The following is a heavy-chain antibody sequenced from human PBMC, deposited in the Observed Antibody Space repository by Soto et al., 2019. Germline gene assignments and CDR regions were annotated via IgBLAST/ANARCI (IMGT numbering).Heavy chain of an antibody. J-gene: IGHJ3*02. CDR3: ARQIGDDPFDI. Sequence: PSETLSLTCTVSGGSITTYYWNWIRQSPGKVLEWIGYIYRTGSTHYNPSLNSRAAISLDSSRDRFSLQLKAVTAADTAVYFCARQIGDDPFDIWGRGTMVTVSS. D-gene: IGHD3-3*01. CDR1: GGSITTYY. V-gene: IGHV4-59*01. CDR2: IYRTGST.